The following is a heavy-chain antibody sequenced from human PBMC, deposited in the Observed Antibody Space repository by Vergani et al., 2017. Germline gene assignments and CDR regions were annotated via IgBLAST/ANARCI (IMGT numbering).Heavy chain of an antibody. CDR2: IYHTGRP. D-gene: IGHD4-11*01. J-gene: IGHJ6*02. CDR1: GGSFTSYH. V-gene: IGHV4-34*01. Sequence: QVQLQQWGGGLLKPSETLSLTCVVNGGSFTSYHWTWIRQSPGEGLEWVGDIYHTGRPAYNPSIKSRLTMSVNKSRNQFSLTLNSVTATDTAIYFCARVYTETNGHLYYYYDMDVWGQGTAVTVS. CDR3: ARVYTETNGHLYYYYDMDV.